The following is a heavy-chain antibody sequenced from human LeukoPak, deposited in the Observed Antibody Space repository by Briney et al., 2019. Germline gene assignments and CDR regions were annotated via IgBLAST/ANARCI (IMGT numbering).Heavy chain of an antibody. D-gene: IGHD5-18*01. Sequence: PGRSLXLSCAASGFTFSSYGMHWVRQAPGKGLEWVAVISYDGSNKYYADSVRGRFTISRDNARNSLYLQMNSLRDEDTAVYYCARDRHTAMVYYYYYMDVWGTGTTVTVSS. CDR2: ISYDGSNK. V-gene: IGHV3-30*03. J-gene: IGHJ6*03. CDR3: ARDRHTAMVYYYYYMDV. CDR1: GFTFSSYG.